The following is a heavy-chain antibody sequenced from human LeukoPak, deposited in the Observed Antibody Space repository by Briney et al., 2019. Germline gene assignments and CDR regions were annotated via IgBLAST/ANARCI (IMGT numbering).Heavy chain of an antibody. D-gene: IGHD6-13*01. Sequence: GGSLRLSCAASGFTFSSYGMHWVRQAPGKGLEWVAVIWYDGSNKYYADSVKGRFTISRDNSKNTLYLQMNSLRAEDTAVYYCARSPMIQRRYSSSWYSGGHDYWGQGTLVTVSS. CDR2: IWYDGSNK. CDR1: GFTFSSYG. V-gene: IGHV3-33*01. CDR3: ARSPMIQRRYSSSWYSGGHDY. J-gene: IGHJ4*02.